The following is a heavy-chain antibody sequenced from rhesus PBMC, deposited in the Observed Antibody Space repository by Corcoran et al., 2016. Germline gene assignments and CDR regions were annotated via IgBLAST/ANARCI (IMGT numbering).Heavy chain of an antibody. J-gene: IGHJ4*01. CDR3: AKGGIAAAGRFDY. CDR1: GFNFSCYW. V-gene: IGHV3S42*01. CDR2: INSGGGST. Sequence: EVPVVESGGGLAKPGGSLRLSCSASGFNFSCYWVNWVRQTPGKGLEWISAINSGGGSTYYADSVKCRFTISRDNSKNTLSMQMNSLRAEDTAVYYCAKGGIAAAGRFDYWGQGVLVTVSS. D-gene: IGHD6-25*01.